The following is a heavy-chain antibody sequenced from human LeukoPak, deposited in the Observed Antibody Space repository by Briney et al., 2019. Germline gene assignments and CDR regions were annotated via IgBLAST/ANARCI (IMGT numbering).Heavy chain of an antibody. Sequence: GESLKISCNSSGYIYTSYWIGWVRQMPGKGLEWMGIIYPGDSDTRYSPSFQGQVTISADKSISTAYLQWSGLKASDTAMYYCARRLVSSGPHDAFDIWGQGTMVTVSS. CDR2: IYPGDSDT. V-gene: IGHV5-51*01. J-gene: IGHJ3*02. CDR1: GYIYTSYW. D-gene: IGHD6-6*01. CDR3: ARRLVSSGPHDAFDI.